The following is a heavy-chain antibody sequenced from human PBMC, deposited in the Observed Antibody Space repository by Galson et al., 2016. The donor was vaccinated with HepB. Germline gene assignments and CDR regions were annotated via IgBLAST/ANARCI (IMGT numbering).Heavy chain of an antibody. Sequence: SETLSLTCIVAGGSTTSSSYYWGWIRQPPGKGLEWIGSIHYSGSTYYNPSLKSRVTVSVDTSKNQFSLKLNSVTAADPAVYFCARAWIQLWLRRDWYFDLWGRGTLVTVSS. CDR3: ARAWIQLWLRRDWYFDL. J-gene: IGHJ2*01. V-gene: IGHV4-39*02. CDR1: GGSTTSSSYY. CDR2: IHYSGST. D-gene: IGHD5-18*01.